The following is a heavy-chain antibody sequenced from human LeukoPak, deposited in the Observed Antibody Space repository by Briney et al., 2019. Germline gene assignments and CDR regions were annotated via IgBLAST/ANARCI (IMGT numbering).Heavy chain of an antibody. CDR1: GGSISSYY. V-gene: IGHV4-59*12. CDR2: IYYSGST. D-gene: IGHD5-12*01. CDR3: ARESGYDYGGAFDY. J-gene: IGHJ4*02. Sequence: PSETLSLTCTVSGGSISSYYWSWIRQPPGKGLEWIGYIYYSGSTNYNPSLKSRVTISVDTSKNQFSLKLSSVTAADAAVYYCARESGYDYGGAFDYWGQGTLVTVSS.